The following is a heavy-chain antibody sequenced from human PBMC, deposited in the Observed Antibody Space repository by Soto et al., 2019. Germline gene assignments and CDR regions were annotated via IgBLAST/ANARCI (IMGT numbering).Heavy chain of an antibody. CDR2: IYYSGST. Sequence: SETLSLTCTVSGGSISSSSYYWGWIRQPPGKGLEWIGSIYYSGSTYYNPSLKSRVTISVDTSKNQFSLKLSSVTAADTAVYYCARHIVVGEPWFDPWGQGTLVTVSS. CDR1: GGSISSSSYY. V-gene: IGHV4-39*01. D-gene: IGHD2-2*01. CDR3: ARHIVVGEPWFDP. J-gene: IGHJ5*02.